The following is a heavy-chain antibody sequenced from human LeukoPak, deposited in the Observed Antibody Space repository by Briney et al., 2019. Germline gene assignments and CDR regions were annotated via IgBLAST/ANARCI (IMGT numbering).Heavy chain of an antibody. Sequence: GGSLRLSCSASGFTFSTLPMHWVRQAPGKGLEYVSGSSSNGGSTYYADSVKGRFTISRDNSKNTLYLQMSSLRPEDTAVYYCAREGSSWPADFDYWGQGTLVTVSS. J-gene: IGHJ4*02. V-gene: IGHV3-64D*06. CDR3: AREGSSWPADFDY. D-gene: IGHD6-13*01. CDR2: SSSNGGST. CDR1: GFTFSTLP.